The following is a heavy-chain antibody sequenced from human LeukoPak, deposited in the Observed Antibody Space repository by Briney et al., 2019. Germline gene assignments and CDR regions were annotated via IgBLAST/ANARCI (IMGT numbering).Heavy chain of an antibody. Sequence: PGGSLRLSCAASGFTVSSNYMSWVRQAPGKGLEWVSVIYSGGSTYYADSVKGRFTISRHNSKNTLYLQMNSLRAEDTAVYYCARELLWFGVRSLDYWGQGTLVTVSS. CDR1: GFTVSSNY. D-gene: IGHD3-10*01. CDR3: ARELLWFGVRSLDY. J-gene: IGHJ4*02. CDR2: IYSGGST. V-gene: IGHV3-53*04.